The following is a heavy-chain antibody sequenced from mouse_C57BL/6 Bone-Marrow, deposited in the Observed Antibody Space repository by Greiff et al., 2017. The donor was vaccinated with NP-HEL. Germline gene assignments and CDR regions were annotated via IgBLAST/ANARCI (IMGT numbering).Heavy chain of an antibody. CDR2: IYPGNSDT. V-gene: IGHV1-5*01. D-gene: IGHD1-1*01. CDR3: KGDYYGSSHWYFDV. Sequence: VQLQQSGTVLARPGASVKMSCKTSGYTFTSYWMHWVKQRPGQGLEWIGAIYPGNSDTSYNQKFKGKAKLTAVTSASTAYMELSSLTNEDSAVYYCKGDYYGSSHWYFDVWGTGTTVTVSS. J-gene: IGHJ1*03. CDR1: GYTFTSYW.